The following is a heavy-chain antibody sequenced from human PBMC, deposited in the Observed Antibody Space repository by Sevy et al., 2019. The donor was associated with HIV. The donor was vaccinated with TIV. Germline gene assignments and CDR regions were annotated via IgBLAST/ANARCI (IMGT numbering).Heavy chain of an antibody. V-gene: IGHV3-23*01. J-gene: IGHJ4*02. CDR1: GFXFSNYA. CDR2: ISXSGGSGDKT. Sequence: GGSLRLSCAASGFXFSNYAMXWVRQAPGKGLEWXSGISXSGGSGDKTNYADSVKGRFTISRDDSKNSLYLQLNSLRAEDTAIYYCARKYXSSGYXDXXGXXTLVTVSS. CDR3: ARKYXSSGYXDX. D-gene: IGHD3-22*01.